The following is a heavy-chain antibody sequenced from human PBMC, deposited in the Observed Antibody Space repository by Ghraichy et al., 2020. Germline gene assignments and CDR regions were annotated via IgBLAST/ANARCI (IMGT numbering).Heavy chain of an antibody. Sequence: GESLNISCAASGFTFSSYWMSWVRQAPGKGLEWVANIKQDGSEKYYVDSVKGRFTISRDNAKNSLYLQMNSLRAEDTAVYYCVGGGSSNFDYWGQGTLVTVSS. CDR2: IKQDGSEK. V-gene: IGHV3-7*04. D-gene: IGHD1-26*01. J-gene: IGHJ4*02. CDR3: VGGGSSNFDY. CDR1: GFTFSSYW.